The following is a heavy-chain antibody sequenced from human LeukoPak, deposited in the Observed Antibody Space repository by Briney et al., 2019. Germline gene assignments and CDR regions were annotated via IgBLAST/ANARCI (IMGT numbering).Heavy chain of an antibody. CDR3: ARDREYCSSTSCYVGADY. V-gene: IGHV3-21*01. J-gene: IGHJ4*02. CDR1: GFTFSSYS. CDR2: ISSSSSYI. Sequence: PGGSLRLSCAASGFTFSSYSMNWVRQAPGKGLEWVSSISSSSSYIYYADSVKGRFTISRDNAKNSLYLQMNSLRAEDTAVYYCARDREYCSSTSCYVGADYWGQGTLVTVSS. D-gene: IGHD2-2*01.